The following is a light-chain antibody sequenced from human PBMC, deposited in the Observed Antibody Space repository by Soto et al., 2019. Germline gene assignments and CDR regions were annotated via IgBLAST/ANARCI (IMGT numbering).Light chain of an antibody. CDR2: EVS. CDR1: SSDVGSCNY. V-gene: IGLV2-14*01. J-gene: IGLJ1*01. Sequence: QSALTQPASVSGSPGQSITVSCTGTSSDVGSCNYVSWYQQHPGKAPKLMIYEVSDRPSGISSRFSGSKSGNTASLTISGLQTEDEADYYCSSYTSSSTLFGTGTQLTVL. CDR3: SSYTSSSTL.